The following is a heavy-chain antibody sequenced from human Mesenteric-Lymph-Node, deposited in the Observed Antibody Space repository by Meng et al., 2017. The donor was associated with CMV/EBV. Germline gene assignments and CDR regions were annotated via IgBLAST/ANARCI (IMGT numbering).Heavy chain of an antibody. CDR1: GFIFTTYG. J-gene: IGHJ6*02. D-gene: IGHD5-24*01. V-gene: IGHV1-69*05. Sequence: SVKVSCKTSGFIFTTYGISWVRQAPGQGLEWMGGISPIFGIVKYAQKFQGRVTISTDESTNTAYMELSSLRSEDTAVYYCARDGGEMATMIRYYFGMDVWGQGTTVTVSS. CDR2: ISPIFGIV. CDR3: ARDGGEMATMIRYYFGMDV.